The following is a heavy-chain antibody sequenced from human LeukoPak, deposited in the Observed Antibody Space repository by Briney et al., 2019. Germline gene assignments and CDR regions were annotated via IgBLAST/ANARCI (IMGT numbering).Heavy chain of an antibody. CDR1: GFTLSSYA. CDR3: AKESGQHSSGYYGRRVLYYFDY. CDR2: ISGSGGST. Sequence: GGSLRLSCAASGFTLSSYAMSWVRQAPGKGLEWVSAISGSGGSTYYADSVKGRFTISRDNSKNTLYLQMNSLRAEDTAVYYCAKESGQHSSGYYGRRVLYYFDYWGQGTLVTVSS. J-gene: IGHJ4*02. D-gene: IGHD3-22*01. V-gene: IGHV3-23*01.